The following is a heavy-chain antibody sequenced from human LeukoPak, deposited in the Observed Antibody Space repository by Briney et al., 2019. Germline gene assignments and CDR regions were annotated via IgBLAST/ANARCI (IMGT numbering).Heavy chain of an antibody. Sequence: PGGSLRLSCAASGFTFSSYEMNWVRQAPGKGLEWVSYISSSGSTIYYADSVKGRFTISRDSAKNSLYLQMNSLRAEDTAVYYCARGQYSSGWYEEDDYYYGMDVWGKGTTVTVSS. CDR3: ARGQYSSGWYEEDDYYYGMDV. CDR1: GFTFSSYE. V-gene: IGHV3-48*03. J-gene: IGHJ6*04. D-gene: IGHD6-19*01. CDR2: ISSSGSTI.